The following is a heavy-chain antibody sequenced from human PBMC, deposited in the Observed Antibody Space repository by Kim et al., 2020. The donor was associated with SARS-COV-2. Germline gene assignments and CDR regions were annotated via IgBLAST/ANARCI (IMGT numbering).Heavy chain of an antibody. J-gene: IGHJ4*02. V-gene: IGHV3-23*01. CDR2: ISGSGGST. D-gene: IGHD3-10*01. Sequence: GGSLRLSCAASGFTFSSYAMSWVRQAPGKGLEWVSAISGSGGSTYYADSVKGRFTISRDNSKNTLYLQMNSLRAEDTAVYYCAKVFTMVRGVRRLSSDYWGQGTLVTVSS. CDR3: AKVFTMVRGVRRLSSDY. CDR1: GFTFSSYA.